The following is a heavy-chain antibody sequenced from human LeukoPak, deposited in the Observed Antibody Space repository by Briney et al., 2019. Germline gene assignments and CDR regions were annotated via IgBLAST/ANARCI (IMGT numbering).Heavy chain of an antibody. CDR2: INPNSGGT. Sequence: ASVKVSCKASGYTFTGYYMHWVRQAHGQGLEWMGRINPNSGGTNYAQKLQGRVTMTRDTSISTAYMELSRLRSDDTAVYYCARAPTYYYDSSGYYYDSWGQGTLVTVSS. J-gene: IGHJ4*02. D-gene: IGHD3-22*01. CDR3: ARAPTYYYDSSGYYYDS. CDR1: GYTFTGYY. V-gene: IGHV1-2*06.